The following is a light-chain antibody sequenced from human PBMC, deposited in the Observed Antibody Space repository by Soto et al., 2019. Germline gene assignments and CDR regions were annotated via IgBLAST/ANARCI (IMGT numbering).Light chain of an antibody. CDR2: GAS. J-gene: IGKJ2*01. CDR3: QQYSNWPPAYT. CDR1: QNVRTY. Sequence: EMVMTQSPDTLSVSPGEGATLSCRASQNVRTYLAWYQQKPGQGPRLLMYGASTRAPGIPARFSGRGSGTEFTLTIRSLQSEDFAVYYCQQYSNWPPAYTFGQGTKLEIK. V-gene: IGKV3-15*01.